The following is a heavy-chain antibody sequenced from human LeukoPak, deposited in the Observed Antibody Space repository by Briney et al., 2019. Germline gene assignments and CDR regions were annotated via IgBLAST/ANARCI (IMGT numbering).Heavy chain of an antibody. J-gene: IGHJ5*02. Sequence: SETLSLTCSVSGGSISSYYWNWIRQPPGKGLEWIGEINHSGSTNYKPSLKSRVTISVDTSKNQFSLKLNSVTAADTAVYYCARLGGAAAGGGAIFDPWGQGTLVTVSS. D-gene: IGHD6-13*01. CDR1: GGSISSYY. CDR3: ARLGGAAAGGGAIFDP. V-gene: IGHV4-34*01. CDR2: INHSGST.